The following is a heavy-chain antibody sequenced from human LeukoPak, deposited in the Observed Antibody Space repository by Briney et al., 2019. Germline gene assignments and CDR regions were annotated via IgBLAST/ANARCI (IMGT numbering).Heavy chain of an antibody. D-gene: IGHD3-22*01. CDR2: IYYTGGT. Sequence: PSETLSLTCSVSGGSITSSSYYWGWIRQPPEKGLEWIGSIYYTGGTNYNPSLKSRVTISVDTSKNQFSLKLSSVTAADTAVYYCARGGYYYDSSGYADAFDIWGQGTMVTVSS. J-gene: IGHJ3*02. CDR1: GGSITSSSYY. CDR3: ARGGYYYDSSGYADAFDI. V-gene: IGHV4-39*07.